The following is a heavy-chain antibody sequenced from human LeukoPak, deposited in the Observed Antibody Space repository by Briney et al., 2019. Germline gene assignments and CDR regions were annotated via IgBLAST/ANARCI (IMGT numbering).Heavy chain of an antibody. Sequence: GGSLRLSCAASGFTVSSNYMSWVRQAPGKGLEWVSVIYSGGSTYYADSVKGRFTISRDNSKNTLYLQMNSLRAEDTAVYYCAREEQQTLSGHDPWGQGTLVTVSS. CDR3: AREEQQTLSGHDP. CDR1: GFTVSSNY. CDR2: IYSGGST. V-gene: IGHV3-66*01. J-gene: IGHJ5*02. D-gene: IGHD1-26*01.